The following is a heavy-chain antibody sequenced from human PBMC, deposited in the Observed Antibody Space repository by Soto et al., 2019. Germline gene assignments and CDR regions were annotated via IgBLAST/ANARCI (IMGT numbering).Heavy chain of an antibody. CDR2: VSDNGGSRGGT. D-gene: IGHD2-21*01. CDR1: GFMLNNSA. Sequence: GWSMRLACKASGFMLNNSAMTWVRQAPGQGLQWVASVSDNGGSRGGTYYADSVKGRFTISRDNSKNTLYLQLDSLTGADTAVYYCARAKAVVIAALDIWGQGTMVTVSS. J-gene: IGHJ3*02. CDR3: ARAKAVVIAALDI. V-gene: IGHV3-23*01.